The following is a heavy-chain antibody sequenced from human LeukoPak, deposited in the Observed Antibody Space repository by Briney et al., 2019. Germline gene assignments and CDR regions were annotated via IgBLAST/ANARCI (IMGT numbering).Heavy chain of an antibody. D-gene: IGHD1-26*01. Sequence: PGGSLRLSCAASGFPFSSYAMYWVRQAPRKGLVWVSRVHGDGNNIGYADSVKGRFTISRDNAKNTLYLQMNSLRPEDTAVYYCARARVGAPTDYWGQGTLVIVSS. CDR2: VHGDGNNI. V-gene: IGHV3-74*01. CDR3: ARARVGAPTDY. CDR1: GFPFSSYA. J-gene: IGHJ4*02.